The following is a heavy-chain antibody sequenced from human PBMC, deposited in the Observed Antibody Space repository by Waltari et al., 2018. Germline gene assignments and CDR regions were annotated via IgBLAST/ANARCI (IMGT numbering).Heavy chain of an antibody. J-gene: IGHJ4*02. CDR1: GHPLSDLS. D-gene: IGHD2-15*01. V-gene: IGHV1-24*01. CDR3: AAGGGGSRLPR. CDR2: LEDDEGAS. Sequence: VQLVQSGTEVENPGASLRVSCKVSGHPLSDLSIHWVRQAPGKGLEWMGGLEDDEGASFDAQKLQGRLTRTEDTSTDTAYMELRSLTSEDTAVYYCAAGGGGSRLPRWGQGTLIIVS.